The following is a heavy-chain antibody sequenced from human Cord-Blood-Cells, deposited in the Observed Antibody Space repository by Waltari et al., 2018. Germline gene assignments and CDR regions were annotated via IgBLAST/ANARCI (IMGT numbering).Heavy chain of an antibody. Sequence: QVQLVESGGGVVQPGRSLRLSCAASGFTFSSYGMHWVRQAPGKGLEWVAVISYDGSNKYYADSVKGRFTISRDNSKNTLYLQMNSLRAEDTAVYYCAKNARYYGSGSPDYWGQGTLVTVSS. CDR3: AKNARYYGSGSPDY. CDR1: GFTFSSYG. D-gene: IGHD3-10*01. CDR2: ISYDGSNK. V-gene: IGHV3-30*18. J-gene: IGHJ4*02.